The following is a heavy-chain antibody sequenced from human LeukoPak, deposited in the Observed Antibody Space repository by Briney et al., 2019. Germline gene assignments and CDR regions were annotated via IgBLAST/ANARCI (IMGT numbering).Heavy chain of an antibody. J-gene: IGHJ4*03. CDR2: VRINSDTV. CDR3: ARNLDY. V-gene: IGHV3-48*02. Sequence: GVTLGLSCAASGFSFGSYSMNWVRQASGKGLKWISFVRINSDTVHYAVSMKGRLTITRDNAQNCLYLQMDSLRDEDTAVYYCARNLDYWGQGTMVTVSS. CDR1: GFSFGSYS.